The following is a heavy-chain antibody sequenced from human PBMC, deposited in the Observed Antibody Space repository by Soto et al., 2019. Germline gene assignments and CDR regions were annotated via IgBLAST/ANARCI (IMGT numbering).Heavy chain of an antibody. V-gene: IGHV3-33*01. D-gene: IGHD5-18*01. J-gene: IGHJ4*02. CDR1: GFTFSSYG. CDR2: IWYDGSNK. CDR3: ARDPLGYGYDDYFDY. Sequence: ESGGGVVQPGRSLRLSCAASGFTFSSYGMHWVRQAPGKGLEWVAVIWYDGSNKYYADSVKGRFTISRDNSKNTLYLQMNSLRAEDTAVYYCARDPLGYGYDDYFDYWGQGTLVTVSS.